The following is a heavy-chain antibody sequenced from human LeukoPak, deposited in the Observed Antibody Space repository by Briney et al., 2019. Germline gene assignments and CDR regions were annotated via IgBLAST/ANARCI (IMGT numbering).Heavy chain of an antibody. CDR3: ARDGSYYFDY. CDR1: GASISSYY. J-gene: IGHJ4*02. Sequence: SETLSLTCTVSGASISSYYWSWIRQPPGKGLEWIGDIYYSGSIKYNPSLKSRVTMSVDTSKNQFSLKLSSVTAADTAVYYCARDGSYYFDYWGQGTLVTVSS. D-gene: IGHD2-15*01. CDR2: IYYSGSI. V-gene: IGHV4-59*01.